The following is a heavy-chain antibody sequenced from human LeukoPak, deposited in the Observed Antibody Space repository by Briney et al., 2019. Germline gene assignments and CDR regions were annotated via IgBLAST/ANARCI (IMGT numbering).Heavy chain of an antibody. CDR2: ISGSGGST. CDR3: AKGVVPAAIEAFDI. V-gene: IGHV3-23*01. D-gene: IGHD2-2*02. CDR1: GFTFSRNA. Sequence: GGSLRLSCAASGFTFSRNAMSWVRQAPGKGLEWVSAISGSGGSTDYADSVKGRFTISRDNSKNTLYLQMNSLRAEDTAVYYCAKGVVPAAIEAFDIWGQGTMVTVSS. J-gene: IGHJ3*02.